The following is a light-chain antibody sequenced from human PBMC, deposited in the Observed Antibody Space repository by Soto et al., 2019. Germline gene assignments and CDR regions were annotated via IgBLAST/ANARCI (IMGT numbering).Light chain of an antibody. CDR2: WAS. V-gene: IGKV4-1*01. J-gene: IGKJ3*01. Sequence: DIVMTPSPDSLAVSLGERATINCKSSQRVLFSSNTKNYLAWYQQKPGQPPKLLIYWASTRESGVPDRCSGSGSGTDFTLTISSLQAEDVAVYYCQQYYSPPPTFGPGTKVDSK. CDR3: QQYYSPPPT. CDR1: QRVLFSSNTKNY.